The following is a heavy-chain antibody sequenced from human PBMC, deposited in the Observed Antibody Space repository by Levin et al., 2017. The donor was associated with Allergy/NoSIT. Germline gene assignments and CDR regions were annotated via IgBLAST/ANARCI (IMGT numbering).Heavy chain of an antibody. J-gene: IGHJ4*02. CDR2: ISSSSSTI. V-gene: IGHV3-48*02. Sequence: GESLKISCAASGFTFSSYSMNWVRQAPGKGLEWVSYISSSSSTIYYADSVKGRFTISRDNAKNSLYLQMNSLRDEDTAVYYCARDRLRYYYDSSQGFDYWGQGTLVTVSS. CDR1: GFTFSSYS. D-gene: IGHD3-22*01. CDR3: ARDRLRYYYDSSQGFDY.